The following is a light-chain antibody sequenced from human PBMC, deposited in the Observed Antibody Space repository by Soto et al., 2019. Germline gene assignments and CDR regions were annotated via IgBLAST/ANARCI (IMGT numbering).Light chain of an antibody. CDR3: CSYAGSYTVV. J-gene: IGLJ2*01. Sequence: QSALTQPRSVSGSPGQSVTISCTGTSSDVGAYNYVSWYQHHPGKAPKLMICDVSKRPSGVPDRFSGSKSGNTASLTISGLQAEDEADYYCCSYAGSYTVVFGVGTKLTVL. CDR1: SSDVGAYNY. CDR2: DVS. V-gene: IGLV2-11*01.